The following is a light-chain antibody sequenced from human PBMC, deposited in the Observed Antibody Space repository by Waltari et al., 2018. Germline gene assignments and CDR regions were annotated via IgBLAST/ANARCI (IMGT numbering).Light chain of an antibody. Sequence: DIQMTQSPTSVFASVGDRVNITCRASQGISSWFAWNQQKPGKAPQLLLYAASSLQSRLPSRFSGSGSGTDFTLTISRLQPEDFATYYGQQANSFPHVTFGGGTKVEIK. CDR3: QQANSFPHVT. CDR2: AAS. V-gene: IGKV1D-12*01. J-gene: IGKJ4*01. CDR1: QGISSW.